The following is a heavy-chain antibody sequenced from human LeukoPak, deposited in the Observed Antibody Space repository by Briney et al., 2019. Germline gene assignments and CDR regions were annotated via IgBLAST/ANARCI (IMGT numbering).Heavy chain of an antibody. CDR3: ARRSYDSSVYYRYMYYFDY. V-gene: IGHV5-51*01. J-gene: IGHJ4*02. CDR1: GYSFTTNW. CDR2: IYPGDSDT. D-gene: IGHD3-22*01. Sequence: GESLKISCKGSGYSFTTNWIGWVRQMPGKSLEWMGIIYPGDSDTRCSPSFQGQVTISVDKSISTAYLQWSSLKASDTAMYYCARRSYDSSVYYRYMYYFDYWGQGTLVTVSS.